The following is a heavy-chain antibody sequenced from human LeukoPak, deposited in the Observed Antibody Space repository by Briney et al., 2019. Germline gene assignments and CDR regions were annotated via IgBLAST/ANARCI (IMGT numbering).Heavy chain of an antibody. D-gene: IGHD2-2*01. Sequence: PGGSLRLSCAASGFTFSSYAMHWVRQAPGKGLEWVAVISYVGSNKYYADSVKGRFTISRDNAKNSLYLQMNSLRAEDTAVYYCARALNVVPAATIPIWFDPWGQGTLVTVFS. V-gene: IGHV3-30*04. CDR3: ARALNVVPAATIPIWFDP. CDR1: GFTFSSYA. J-gene: IGHJ5*02. CDR2: ISYVGSNK.